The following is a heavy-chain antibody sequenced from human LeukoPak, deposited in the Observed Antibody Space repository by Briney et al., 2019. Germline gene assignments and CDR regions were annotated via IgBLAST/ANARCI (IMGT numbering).Heavy chain of an antibody. Sequence: GGSLRLSCAASGFTFSNAWMSWVRQAPGKGLEWVGRIKSKTDGGTTDYAAPVKGRFTISRDDSKNTLYLQMNSLKTEDTAVYYCTTDLDYYDSSGYYLVQTYDYWGQGTLVTVSS. V-gene: IGHV3-15*01. CDR1: GFTFSNAW. J-gene: IGHJ4*02. D-gene: IGHD3-22*01. CDR3: TTDLDYYDSSGYYLVQTYDY. CDR2: IKSKTDGGTT.